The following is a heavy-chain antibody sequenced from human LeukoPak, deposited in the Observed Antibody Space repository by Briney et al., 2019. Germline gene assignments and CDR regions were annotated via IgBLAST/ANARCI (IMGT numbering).Heavy chain of an antibody. CDR1: GFTFSSYS. CDR3: AKSGEMVRGVIALDY. D-gene: IGHD3-10*01. J-gene: IGHJ4*02. Sequence: PGGSLRLSCAASGFTFSSYSMNWVRQAPGKGLEWVSSISSSSSYIYYADSVKGRFTISRDNAKNSLYLQMNSLRAEDTALYYCAKSGEMVRGVIALDYWGQGTLVTVSS. CDR2: ISSSSSYI. V-gene: IGHV3-21*04.